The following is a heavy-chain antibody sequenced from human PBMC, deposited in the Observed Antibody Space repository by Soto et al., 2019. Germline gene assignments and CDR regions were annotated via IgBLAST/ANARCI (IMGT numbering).Heavy chain of an antibody. CDR1: GFTFSSYS. J-gene: IGHJ3*02. D-gene: IGHD2-15*01. CDR3: ARDREKYCSGGSCYDQNDAFDI. Sequence: PGGSLGLSCAASGFTFSSYSMNWVRQAPGKGLEWVSSISSSSSYIYYADSVKGRFTISRDNAKNSLYLQMNSLRAEDTAVYYCARDREKYCSGGSCYDQNDAFDIWGQGTMVTVSS. CDR2: ISSSSSYI. V-gene: IGHV3-21*01.